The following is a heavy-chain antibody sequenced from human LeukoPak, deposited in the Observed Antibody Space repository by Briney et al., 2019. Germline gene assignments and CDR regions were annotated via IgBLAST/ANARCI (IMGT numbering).Heavy chain of an antibody. D-gene: IGHD6-19*01. J-gene: IGHJ3*02. CDR2: ISWNSGSI. V-gene: IGHV3-9*01. CDR3: AKDKFIAVAGPRNDAFDI. Sequence: PGGSLRLSCAASRFTFDDYAMHWVRQAPGKGLEWVSGISWNSGSIGYADSVKGRFTISRDNAKNSLYLQMNSLRAEDTALYYCAKDKFIAVAGPRNDAFDIWGQGTMVTVSS. CDR1: RFTFDDYA.